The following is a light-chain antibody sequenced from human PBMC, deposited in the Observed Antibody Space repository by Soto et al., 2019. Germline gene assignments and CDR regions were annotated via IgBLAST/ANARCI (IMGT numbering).Light chain of an antibody. CDR1: QSVLYSSNNKNY. CDR3: QQYYNTPWT. J-gene: IGKJ1*01. Sequence: DIVMTQSPDSLAVSLGERATINCKSSQSVLYSSNNKNYLAWYQQKPGQPPNLLIYWASTRESVVPDRFSGSGSGTNFTLTISSLQAEDVAVYYCQQYYNTPWTFGQGTKVEIK. CDR2: WAS. V-gene: IGKV4-1*01.